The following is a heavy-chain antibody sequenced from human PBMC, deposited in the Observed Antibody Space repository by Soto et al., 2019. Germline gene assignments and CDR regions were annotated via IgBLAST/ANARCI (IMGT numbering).Heavy chain of an antibody. V-gene: IGHV1-3*01. Sequence: ASVKVSCKASGYTFTSYAMHWVRQAPGQRLEWMGWINAGNGNTKYSQKFQGRVTITRDTSASTAYMELSSLRSEDAAVYYCARLHDSSGYYRNWFDPWGQGTLVTVSS. D-gene: IGHD3-22*01. CDR2: INAGNGNT. J-gene: IGHJ5*02. CDR1: GYTFTSYA. CDR3: ARLHDSSGYYRNWFDP.